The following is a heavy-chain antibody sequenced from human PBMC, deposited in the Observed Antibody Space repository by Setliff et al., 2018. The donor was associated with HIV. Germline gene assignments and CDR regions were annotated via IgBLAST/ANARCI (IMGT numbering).Heavy chain of an antibody. J-gene: IGHJ3*02. CDR2: TNPSGST. CDR1: VGSFSGHY. Sequence: PSETLSLTCAVYVGSFSGHYWIWIRQPPGKGLEWIGETNPSGSTKYNPSLKSRVTISVDTSKNHFSLKLNSVTAADTAVYFCARPTTGVGGGAAFDIWGQGTMVTVSS. V-gene: IGHV4-34*01. D-gene: IGHD2-8*01. CDR3: ARPTTGVGGGAAFDI.